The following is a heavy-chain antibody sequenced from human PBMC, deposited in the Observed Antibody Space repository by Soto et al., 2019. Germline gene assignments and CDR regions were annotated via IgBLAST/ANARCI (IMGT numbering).Heavy chain of an antibody. CDR1: GGSISDTNYY. CDR2: IYYSGST. CDR3: ARRAARALRQFDY. J-gene: IGHJ4*02. Sequence: PSETLSLTCTVSGGSISDTNYYWNWIRQPPGKELEWIGGIYYSGSTYYNPSLNSRVTMSVDTSKNQFSLKLTSVTASDAAVYYCARRAARALRQFDYWGQGTLVTVSS. D-gene: IGHD6-6*01. V-gene: IGHV4-39*01.